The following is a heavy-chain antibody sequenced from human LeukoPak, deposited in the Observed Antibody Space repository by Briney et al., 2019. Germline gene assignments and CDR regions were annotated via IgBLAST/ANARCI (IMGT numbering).Heavy chain of an antibody. CDR1: GFTFSSYA. V-gene: IGHV3-7*01. J-gene: IGHJ4*02. Sequence: GGSLRLSCAASGFTFSSYAMSWVRQAPGKGLEWVANIKQDGSEIYYVDSVRGRFTISRDNAKNSLYLQMNSLRAEDTAVYYCARVRSPRYFDYWGQGTLVTVSS. CDR3: ARVRSPRYFDY. CDR2: IKQDGSEI.